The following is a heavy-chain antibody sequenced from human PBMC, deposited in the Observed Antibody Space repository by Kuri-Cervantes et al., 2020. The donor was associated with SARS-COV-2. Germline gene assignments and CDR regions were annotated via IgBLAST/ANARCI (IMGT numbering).Heavy chain of an antibody. CDR1: GFTFSNPW. V-gene: IGHV3-15*01. CDR3: TTARITMFGGVLPTPDY. J-gene: IGHJ4*02. CDR2: IKSKTDCGIT. Sequence: GESLKISCAASGFTFSNPWMSLVRQAPGKGLEGVGRIKSKTDCGITDYAEPVKGRFTISKADSKNKLYLQMHSLKTEDTDVYYCTTARITMFGGVLPTPDYWGQGTLVTVSS. D-gene: IGHD3-3*01.